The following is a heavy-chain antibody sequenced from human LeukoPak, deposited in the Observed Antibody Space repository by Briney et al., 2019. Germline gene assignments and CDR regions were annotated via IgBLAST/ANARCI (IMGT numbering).Heavy chain of an antibody. CDR2: IYAGGRS. J-gene: IGHJ5*02. CDR3: ARETRYCSSTSCSNWFDP. D-gene: IGHD2-2*01. V-gene: IGHV4-61*02. Sequence: SQTLSLTCTVSNVSISSGSHYWNWIRQPAGKGLEWIGRIYAGGRSNYNPSLRSRVTISVDTSKNQFSLRLSSVTAADTAVYYCARETRYCSSTSCSNWFDPWGQGTLVTVSS. CDR1: NVSISSGSHY.